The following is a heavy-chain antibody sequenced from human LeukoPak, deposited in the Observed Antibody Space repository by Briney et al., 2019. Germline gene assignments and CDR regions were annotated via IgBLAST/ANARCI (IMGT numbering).Heavy chain of an antibody. D-gene: IGHD2-2*03. Sequence: SETLSLTCAVYGGSFSGYYWSWIRQPPGKGLEWIGEINRSGSTNYNPSLKSRVTISVDTSKNQFSLKLSSVTAADTAVYYCARGGGYCSSTSCPGRAFDIWGQGTMVTVSS. CDR3: ARGGGYCSSTSCPGRAFDI. CDR2: INRSGST. J-gene: IGHJ3*02. CDR1: GGSFSGYY. V-gene: IGHV4-34*01.